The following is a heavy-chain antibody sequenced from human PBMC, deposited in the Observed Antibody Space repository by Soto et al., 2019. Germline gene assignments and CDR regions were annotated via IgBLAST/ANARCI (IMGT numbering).Heavy chain of an antibody. J-gene: IGHJ5*02. CDR2: VYTSGST. CDR3: ARGPPFDP. Sequence: QVQLQESGPGLVRPSETLSLTCTVSGGSINNYYWSWIRQPAGKGLEWIGRVYTSGSTNYNPSLMSRVTMSVDTSNNQFSLRVSSVTAADRAIDYCARGPPFDPWGQGTLVTVSS. V-gene: IGHV4-4*07. CDR1: GGSINNYY.